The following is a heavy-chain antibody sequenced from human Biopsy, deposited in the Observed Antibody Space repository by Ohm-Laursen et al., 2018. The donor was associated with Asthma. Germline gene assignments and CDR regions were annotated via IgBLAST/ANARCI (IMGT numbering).Heavy chain of an antibody. Sequence: ASVKVSCKTSGYTFNSAGITWVRQAPGQGLEWMGWISVYNGNTKVAQKLQDRVTMITDTSTSTAYMELRSLRFDDTAVYFCARAVDYSHYYGIDVWGQGTTVTVS. J-gene: IGHJ6*02. D-gene: IGHD3-10*01. CDR1: GYTFNSAG. V-gene: IGHV1-18*01. CDR3: ARAVDYSHYYGIDV. CDR2: ISVYNGNT.